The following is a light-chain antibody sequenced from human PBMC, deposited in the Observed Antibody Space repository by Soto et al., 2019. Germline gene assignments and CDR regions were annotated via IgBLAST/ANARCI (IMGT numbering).Light chain of an antibody. J-gene: IGKJ4*01. CDR1: QSIFYNSANKNY. CDR3: QQYYSTPLT. Sequence: DIVMTQSPDSLAVSLGERATINCKSSQSIFYNSANKNYLAWYQQKPGQPPKLFIYWASTRESGVPDRFSGSGSGTDFTLTISSPQAEDVAVYYCQQYYSTPLTFGGGTRVEIK. V-gene: IGKV4-1*01. CDR2: WAS.